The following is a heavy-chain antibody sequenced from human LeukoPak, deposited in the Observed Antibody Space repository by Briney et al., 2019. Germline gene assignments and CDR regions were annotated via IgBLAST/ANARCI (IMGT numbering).Heavy chain of an antibody. CDR3: ASEAGLGAFDI. Sequence: SETLSLTCTDSVGSPCSFNWTWTRHPPGRGREWIGYIYYSGSSNYNPSLKSRVTISVDTSKNQFSLKLSSVTAADTAVYYCASEAGLGAFDIWGQGTMVTVSS. V-gene: IGHV4-59*13. CDR2: IYYSGSS. D-gene: IGHD6-19*01. J-gene: IGHJ3*02. CDR1: VGSPCSFN.